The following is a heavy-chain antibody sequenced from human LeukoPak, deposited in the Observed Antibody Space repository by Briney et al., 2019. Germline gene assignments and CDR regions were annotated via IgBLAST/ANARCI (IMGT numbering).Heavy chain of an antibody. CDR3: ARGSSGYYPVDY. D-gene: IGHD3-22*01. V-gene: IGHV1-69*13. CDR1: GGTFSSHA. J-gene: IGHJ4*02. Sequence: GASVKVSCKASGGTFSSHAISWVRPAPGQGLEWMGGIIPIFGTTNYAQKFQGRVTITADESTSTAYMELSSLRSEDTAVYYCARGSSGYYPVDYWGQGTLVTVSS. CDR2: IIPIFGTT.